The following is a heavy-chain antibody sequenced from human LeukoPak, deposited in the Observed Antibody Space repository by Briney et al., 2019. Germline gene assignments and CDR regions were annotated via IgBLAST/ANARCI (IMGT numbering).Heavy chain of an antibody. V-gene: IGHV3-48*02. Sequence: GGSLRLSCEASGFTFTSYGMHWVRQSPGKGLEWVSFIFSSTLVNYADSVKGRFTISRDNAKKSIYLQMRSLRDGDTAVYYCASGPYGGNPFDFWGQGTLVTVSS. D-gene: IGHD4-23*01. J-gene: IGHJ4*02. CDR3: ASGPYGGNPFDF. CDR1: GFTFTSYG. CDR2: IFSSTLV.